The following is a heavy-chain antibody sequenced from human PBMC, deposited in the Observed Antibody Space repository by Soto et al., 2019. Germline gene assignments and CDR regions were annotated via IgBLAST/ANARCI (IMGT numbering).Heavy chain of an antibody. D-gene: IGHD3-10*01. CDR2: ISGSGGST. CDR3: AKVFLWFGELSYYYMDF. V-gene: IGHV3-23*01. J-gene: IGHJ6*03. Sequence: GSLRLSCAASGFTFSSYAMSWVRQAPGKGLEWVSAISGSGGSTYYADSVKGRFTISRDNSKNTLYLQMNSLRAEDTAVYYCAKVFLWFGELSYYYMDFWGKGTTVTVSS. CDR1: GFTFSSYA.